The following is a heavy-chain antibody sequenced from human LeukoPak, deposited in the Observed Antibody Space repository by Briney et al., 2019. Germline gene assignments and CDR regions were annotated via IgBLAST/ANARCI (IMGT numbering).Heavy chain of an antibody. CDR2: INNNGGTT. J-gene: IGHJ1*01. D-gene: IGHD3-16*02. CDR3: VKEGASVIAYF. CDR1: GFTFSTYG. Sequence: GGSLRLSCSASGFTFSTYGMHWVRQAPGKGLEYVSSINNNGGTTYYADSVKGRFTISRDNSKSKVYLQLTSLRPEDTAVYYCVKEGASVIAYF. V-gene: IGHV3-64D*09.